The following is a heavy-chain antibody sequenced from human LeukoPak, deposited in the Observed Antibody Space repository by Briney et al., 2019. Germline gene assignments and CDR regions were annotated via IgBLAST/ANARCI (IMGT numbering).Heavy chain of an antibody. J-gene: IGHJ4*02. CDR2: IKQDGSEK. Sequence: GGSLRLSCVASGFTISSYWMSWVRQAPGKGLEWVANIKQDGSEKYYVDSVKGRFTISRDNAKNSLYLQMNSLRAEDTAVYYCARGSYDILTGYYLDYWGQGTLVTVSS. CDR3: ARGSYDILTGYYLDY. CDR1: GFTISSYW. D-gene: IGHD3-9*01. V-gene: IGHV3-7*01.